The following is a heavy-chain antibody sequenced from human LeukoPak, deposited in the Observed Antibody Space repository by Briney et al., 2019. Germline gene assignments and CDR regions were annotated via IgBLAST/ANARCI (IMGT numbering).Heavy chain of an antibody. Sequence: PSETLSLTCNVSGDSINTYFWNWIRQPPGKGLEWLGYISHSGSTNYSPSLKSRLTMSVDMSKNQFSLRLTSATAADTAVYFCAKSGWLRRAFFQDWGQGILVTVSS. D-gene: IGHD6-19*01. CDR2: ISHSGST. V-gene: IGHV4-59*01. J-gene: IGHJ1*01. CDR1: GDSINTYF. CDR3: AKSGWLRRAFFQD.